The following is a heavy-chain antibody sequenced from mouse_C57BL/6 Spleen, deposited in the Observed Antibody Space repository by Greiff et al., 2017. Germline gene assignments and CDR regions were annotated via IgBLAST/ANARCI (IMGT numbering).Heavy chain of an antibody. CDR1: GFSLTSYG. CDR2: IWSGGST. CDR3: ARRGTMITMGAMDY. Sequence: QVQLKESGPGLVQPSQSLSITCTVSGFSLTSYGVHWVRQSPGKGLEWLGVIWSGGSTDYNAAFISRLSISKDNSKSQVFFKMNSLQADDTAIYYWARRGTMITMGAMDYWGQGTSVTVSS. V-gene: IGHV2-2*01. J-gene: IGHJ4*01. D-gene: IGHD2-4*01.